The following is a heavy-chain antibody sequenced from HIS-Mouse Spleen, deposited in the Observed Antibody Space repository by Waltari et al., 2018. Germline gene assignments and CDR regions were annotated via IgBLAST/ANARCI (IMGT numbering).Heavy chain of an antibody. J-gene: IGHJ5*02. D-gene: IGHD4-17*01. Sequence: QLQLQESGPGLVKPSETLSLTCTVSGGSIRSISYYWGWLRQPPGKGLAWIGSIYYSGSTYYNPSLKSRVTISVDTSKNQFSLMLSSVTAADTAVYYCARDYGDNWFDPWGQGTLVTVSS. V-gene: IGHV4-39*07. CDR3: ARDYGDNWFDP. CDR1: GGSIRSISYY. CDR2: IYYSGST.